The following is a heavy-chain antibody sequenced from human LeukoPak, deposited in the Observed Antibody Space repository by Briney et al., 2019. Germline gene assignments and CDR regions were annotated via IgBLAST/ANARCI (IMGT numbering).Heavy chain of an antibody. D-gene: IGHD4-23*01. Sequence: SETLSLTCTVSGGSISIYHWSWLRQAPGEGLEWFGYIYYTGSTNYNPSTTYIPSLKSRVTISVDTSKNQFSLKLNSVTAADTAVYYCARGDYGGRIVPLDSWGQGTLVTVSS. CDR2: IYYTGST. V-gene: IGHV4-59*01. J-gene: IGHJ4*02. CDR1: GGSISIYH. CDR3: ARGDYGGRIVPLDS.